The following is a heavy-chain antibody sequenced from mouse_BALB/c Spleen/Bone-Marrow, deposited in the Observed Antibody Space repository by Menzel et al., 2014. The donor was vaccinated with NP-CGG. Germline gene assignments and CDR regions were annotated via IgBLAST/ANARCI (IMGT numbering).Heavy chain of an antibody. CDR1: GFTFSDFY. CDR2: SRNRRNDYTT. J-gene: IGHJ2*01. V-gene: IGHV7-1*02. Sequence: EVMLVESGGGLVQPGGSLRLSCATSGFTFSDFYMEWVRQPPGKRLEWIAASRNRRNDYTTEYSASVKGRFIVSRDTSQSILYLQMNALRAEDTAIYYCARDAGRGNFDYWGQGTTPTVSS. CDR3: ARDAGRGNFDY. D-gene: IGHD4-1*01.